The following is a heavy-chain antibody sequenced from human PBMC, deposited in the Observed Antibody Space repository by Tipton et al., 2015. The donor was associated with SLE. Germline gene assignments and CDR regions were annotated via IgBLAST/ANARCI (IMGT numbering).Heavy chain of an antibody. CDR1: GGSISSYY. J-gene: IGHJ6*02. CDR3: ARVYSYYYDMDV. V-gene: IGHV4-59*12. CDR2: IYYSGST. D-gene: IGHD1-26*01. Sequence: TLSLTCTVSGGSISSYYWSWIRQPPGKGLEWIGYIYYSGSTNYNPSLKSRVTISVDTSKNQFSLKLSSVTAADTAVYYCARVYSYYYDMDVWGQGTTGTVSS.